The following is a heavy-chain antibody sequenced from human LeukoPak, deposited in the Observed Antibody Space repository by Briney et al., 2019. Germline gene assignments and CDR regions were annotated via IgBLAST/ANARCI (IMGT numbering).Heavy chain of an antibody. V-gene: IGHV3-48*01. CDR1: GFSLSAYN. J-gene: IGHJ4*02. CDR2: ISVNYRTI. Sequence: QTGGSLRLSCAASGFSLSAYNMNWVRQAPGKGLEWLSYISVNYRTIYYADSVKGRFTISRDNSKNTLYLQMNSLRAEDTAVYYCAKVPPLRPRYYFDYWGQGTLVTVSS. D-gene: IGHD4-17*01. CDR3: AKVPPLRPRYYFDY.